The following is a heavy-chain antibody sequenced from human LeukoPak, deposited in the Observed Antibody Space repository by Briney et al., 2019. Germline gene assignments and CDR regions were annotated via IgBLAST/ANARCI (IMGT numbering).Heavy chain of an antibody. J-gene: IGHJ3*02. D-gene: IGHD3-9*01. V-gene: IGHV4-38-2*01. Sequence: PSETLSLTCAVSGYSISSGYYWGWIRQPPGKGLEWTGSIYHSGSTYYNPSLKSRVTISVDTSKNQFSLKLSSVTAADTAVYYCARYDYDILTGSYPRLHDAFDIWGQGTMVTVSS. CDR1: GYSISSGYY. CDR3: ARYDYDILTGSYPRLHDAFDI. CDR2: IYHSGST.